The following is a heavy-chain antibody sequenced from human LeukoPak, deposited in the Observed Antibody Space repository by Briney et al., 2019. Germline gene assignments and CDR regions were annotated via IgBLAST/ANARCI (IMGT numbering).Heavy chain of an antibody. D-gene: IGHD3-22*01. Sequence: ESGPTLVKPTQTLTLTCTFSGFSLSTSGVGVGLIRQPPGKALELLSLIYWNDDKRYSPSLKSRLTITKDTSKNQVVLTMTNMDPVDTATYYCAHKTSSGYYYVGYFDYWGQGTLVTVSS. CDR3: AHKTSSGYYYVGYFDY. V-gene: IGHV2-5*01. CDR2: IYWNDDK. CDR1: GFSLSTSGVG. J-gene: IGHJ4*02.